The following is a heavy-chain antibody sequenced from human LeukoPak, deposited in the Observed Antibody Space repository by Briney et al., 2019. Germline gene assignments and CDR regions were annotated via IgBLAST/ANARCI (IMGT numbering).Heavy chain of an antibody. D-gene: IGHD2-15*01. CDR1: GDSISNYY. V-gene: IGHV4-59*01. CDR3: ARTLVYWFDP. Sequence: NPSETLSLTCTVSGDSISNYYWSWIRQPPGRGLEWIGYIYYSGSTNYNPSLKSRVTISVDTSKNQFSLKLSSVTAADTAVYYCARTLVYWFDPWGQGTLVTVSS. CDR2: IYYSGST. J-gene: IGHJ5*02.